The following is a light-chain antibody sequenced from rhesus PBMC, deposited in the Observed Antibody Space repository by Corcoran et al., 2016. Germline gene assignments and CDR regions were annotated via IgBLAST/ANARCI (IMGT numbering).Light chain of an antibody. CDR2: KAS. J-gene: IGKJ3*01. V-gene: IGKV1-22*01. Sequence: DIQMTQSPSSPSASVGDTVTITCRASQSISSWLAWYQQKPGKAPKLLIYKASSLQSGVPSRFSGRGSGTDFTLTISSLQSKDFAAYYCQQYGSSPFTFGPGTKLDIK. CDR1: QSISSW. CDR3: QQYGSSPFT.